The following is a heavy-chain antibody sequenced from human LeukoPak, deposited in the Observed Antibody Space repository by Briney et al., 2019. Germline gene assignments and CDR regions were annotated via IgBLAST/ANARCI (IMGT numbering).Heavy chain of an antibody. J-gene: IGHJ4*02. D-gene: IGHD3-22*01. CDR3: ASIAYYYDSSGYYFDDY. V-gene: IGHV4-31*03. CDR1: GGSISSGGYY. CDR2: IYYSGST. Sequence: PSETLSLTCTVSGGSISSGGYYWSWIRQHPGKGLEWIGYIYYSGSTYYNPSLKSRVTISVDTSKNQFSLKLSSVTAADTAVYYCASIAYYYDSSGYYFDDYWGQGTLVTASS.